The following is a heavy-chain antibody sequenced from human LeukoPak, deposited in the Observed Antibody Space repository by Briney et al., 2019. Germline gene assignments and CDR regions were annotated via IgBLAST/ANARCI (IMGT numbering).Heavy chain of an antibody. D-gene: IGHD3-10*01. CDR3: ARGRGFGELLLVWFDP. Sequence: ASVKVSCKASGYTFTSYYMHWVRQAPGQGLEWMGIINPSGGSTSYAQKFQGRVTMTRDTSISTAYMELSRLRSDDTAVYYCARGRGFGELLLVWFDPWGQGTLVTVSS. J-gene: IGHJ5*02. CDR2: INPSGGST. CDR1: GYTFTSYY. V-gene: IGHV1-46*01.